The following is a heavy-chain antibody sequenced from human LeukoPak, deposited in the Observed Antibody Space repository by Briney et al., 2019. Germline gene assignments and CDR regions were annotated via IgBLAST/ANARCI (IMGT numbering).Heavy chain of an antibody. D-gene: IGHD3-10*01. Sequence: PSETLSLTCTVSGGSISSYYWSWIRQPPGKGLEWIGYIYYSGSTNYNPSLKSRVTISVDTSKNQFSLKLSSVTAADTAVYYCARGTMVRGIDYWGQGTLVIVSS. V-gene: IGHV4-59*01. J-gene: IGHJ4*02. CDR2: IYYSGST. CDR3: ARGTMVRGIDY. CDR1: GGSISSYY.